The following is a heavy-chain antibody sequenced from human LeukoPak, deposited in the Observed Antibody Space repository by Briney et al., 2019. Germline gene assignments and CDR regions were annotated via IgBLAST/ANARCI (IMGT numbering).Heavy chain of an antibody. V-gene: IGHV4-30-4*01. D-gene: IGHD3-22*01. Sequence: SETLSLTCTVSGGSISSGNYYWSWIRQPPGEGLEWIGYIYYSGSTYYNPSLKSRVTISVDTSKNQFSLKLSSVTAADTAVYYCARARGYFSSSGYLDYWGQGTLVTVSS. CDR3: ARARGYFSSSGYLDY. CDR1: GGSISSGNYY. CDR2: IYYSGST. J-gene: IGHJ4*02.